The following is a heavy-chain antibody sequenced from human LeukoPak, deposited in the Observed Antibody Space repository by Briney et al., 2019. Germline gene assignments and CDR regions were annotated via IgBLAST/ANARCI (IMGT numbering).Heavy chain of an antibody. CDR3: AKDWTSHNGVYDCLDF. J-gene: IGHJ4*02. CDR2: IGGPTET. D-gene: IGHD3-16*01. Sequence: GGSLRLSCAASGFAFDVHAMTWVRQAPGKGPEWVATIGGPTETFYADSVKGRFAISRDNSRYMLYLQMNSLRAGDSARYYCAKDWTSHNGVYDCLDFWGQGTQVTVSS. V-gene: IGHV3-23*01. CDR1: GFAFDVHA.